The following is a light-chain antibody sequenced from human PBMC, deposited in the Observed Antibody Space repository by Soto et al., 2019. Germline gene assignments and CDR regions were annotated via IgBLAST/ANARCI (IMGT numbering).Light chain of an antibody. CDR3: QTWGTGIPV. J-gene: IGLJ7*01. Sequence: QPVLTQSPSASASLGASVKVTCTLSSGHSNYAIAWHQQQPEKGPRYLMKVNSDGSHNKGDGIPDRFSGSSSGAERYLTISSLQSEDEADYYCQTWGTGIPVFGGGTQLTVL. V-gene: IGLV4-69*01. CDR1: SGHSNYA. CDR2: VNSDGSH.